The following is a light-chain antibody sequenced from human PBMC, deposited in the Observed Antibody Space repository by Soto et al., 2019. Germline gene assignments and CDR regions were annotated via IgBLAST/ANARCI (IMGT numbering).Light chain of an antibody. CDR1: TGAVTSGYY. CDR3: LLYYGGAQLDV. CDR2: STS. Sequence: QALVTQEPSLTVSPGGTVTLTCASSTGAVTSGYYPNWFQQKPGQAPRALLYSTSNKHFWTPARFSGSLLGGKAALTLSGVQPEDEAEYYCLLYYGGAQLDVFGTGTSSPS. V-gene: IGLV7-43*01. J-gene: IGLJ1*01.